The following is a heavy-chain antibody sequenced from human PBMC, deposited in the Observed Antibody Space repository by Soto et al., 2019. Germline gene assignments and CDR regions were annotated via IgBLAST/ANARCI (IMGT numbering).Heavy chain of an antibody. CDR1: GFICSDYD. V-gene: IGHV3-23*01. D-gene: IGHD2-8*02. CDR2: ILVSGST. Sequence: PGGSLRLSCAVSGFICSDYDVSWVRQAPGKGLEWVSTILVSGSTHYEDSVRGRFTISRDTSKNTVYLQMKSLTPGDTAVYYCAKATATGGGAFGIYGQGTKVTV. J-gene: IGHJ3*02. CDR3: AKATATGGGAFGI.